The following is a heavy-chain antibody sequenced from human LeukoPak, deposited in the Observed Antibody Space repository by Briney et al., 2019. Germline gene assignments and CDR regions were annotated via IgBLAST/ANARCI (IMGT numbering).Heavy chain of an antibody. V-gene: IGHV4-39*01. CDR2: IYYSGST. J-gene: IGHJ6*02. D-gene: IGHD3-22*01. CDR1: GGSISSSSYY. CDR3: AGSTYDSSGSYYYYGMDV. Sequence: SETLSLTCTVSGGSISSSSYYWGWIRQPPGKGLEWIGSIYYSGSTYYNPSLKSRVTISVDTSKNQFSLKLSSVTAAGTAVYYCAGSTYDSSGSYYYYGMDVWGQGTTVTVSS.